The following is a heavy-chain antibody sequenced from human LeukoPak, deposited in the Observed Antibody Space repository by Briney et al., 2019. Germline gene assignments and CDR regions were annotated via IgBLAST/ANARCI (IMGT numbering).Heavy chain of an antibody. CDR3: ARTNPSFDY. Sequence: PSETLSLTCTVSGGSISSYYWSWIRQPPGEGLEWIGYIFYSGSTNYNPSLKSRVTISVDTSKNQVSLKLRSVTAADTAVYYCARTNPSFDYWGQGTLVTVYS. CDR1: GGSISSYY. CDR2: IFYSGST. V-gene: IGHV4-59*08. J-gene: IGHJ4*02.